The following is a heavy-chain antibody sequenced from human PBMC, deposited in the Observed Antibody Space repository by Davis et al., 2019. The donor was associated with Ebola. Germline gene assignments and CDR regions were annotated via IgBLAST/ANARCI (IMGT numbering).Heavy chain of an antibody. Sequence: GESLKISCAASGFTFSVYYMSWIRQAPGKGLEWVSTIAGTGGTTYYADSVRGRFTIYRDNSKDTVYLQMNSPTADDTAVYYCAKGRWGDSWGQGTLVTVSS. CDR3: AKGRWGDS. J-gene: IGHJ5*01. CDR1: GFTFSVYY. V-gene: IGHV3-23*01. CDR2: IAGTGGTT. D-gene: IGHD7-27*01.